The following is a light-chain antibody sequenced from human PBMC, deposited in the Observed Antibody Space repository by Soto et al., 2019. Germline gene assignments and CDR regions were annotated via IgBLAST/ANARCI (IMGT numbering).Light chain of an antibody. CDR1: QNVRSY. CDR2: DAS. J-gene: IGKJ5*01. Sequence: EIVLTQSPATLSLSPGERATLSCRARQNVRSYLAWYQQKPGQAPRLLIHDASSRATGIPDRFSGSGSGTDFTLTISSLEPEDSAVYYCQQRTNWPTSTFGQGTRLEIK. V-gene: IGKV3-11*01. CDR3: QQRTNWPTST.